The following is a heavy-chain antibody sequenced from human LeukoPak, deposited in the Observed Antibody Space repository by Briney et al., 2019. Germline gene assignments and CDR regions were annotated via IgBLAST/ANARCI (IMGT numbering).Heavy chain of an antibody. CDR3: ARGVYHYYGSGSYIDY. J-gene: IGHJ4*02. V-gene: IGHV3-53*04. CDR2: IYSGGST. Sequence: GGSLRLSCAASGFTVSSNYMSWVRQAPGKGLEWVSVIYSGGSTYYADSVKGRFTISRHNSKNTLYLQMNSLRAEDTAVYYCARGVYHYYGSGSYIDYWGQGTLVTVSS. CDR1: GFTVSSNY. D-gene: IGHD3-10*01.